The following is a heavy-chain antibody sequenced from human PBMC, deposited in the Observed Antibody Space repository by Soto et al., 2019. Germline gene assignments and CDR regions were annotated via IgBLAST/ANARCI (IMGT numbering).Heavy chain of an antibody. J-gene: IGHJ5*02. CDR2: IYYSGST. D-gene: IGHD3-9*01. CDR3: ARTRYDYDILTGYYRSNWFDP. V-gene: IGHV4-31*03. CDR1: GGSISSGGYY. Sequence: SETLSLTCTVSGGSISSGGYYWSWIRQHPGKGLEWIGYIYYSGSTYYNPSLESRVTISVDTSKNQFSLKLSSVTAADTAVYYCARTRYDYDILTGYYRSNWFDPWGQGTLVTVSS.